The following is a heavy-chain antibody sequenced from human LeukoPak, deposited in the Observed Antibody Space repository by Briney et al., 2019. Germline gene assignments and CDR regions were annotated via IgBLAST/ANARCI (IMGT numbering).Heavy chain of an antibody. CDR2: IRQDGSEV. Sequence: GGSLRLSCAPSGFTFRSYWMSWVRQAPGKGLEWVAKIRQDGSEVYYLDSVKGRFIVSRDNVKNSLYVQMSSLRVEDTAVYYCARYTGWYFDYWGQGTLVTVSS. D-gene: IGHD2-8*02. V-gene: IGHV3-7*01. CDR1: GFTFRSYW. CDR3: ARYTGWYFDY. J-gene: IGHJ4*02.